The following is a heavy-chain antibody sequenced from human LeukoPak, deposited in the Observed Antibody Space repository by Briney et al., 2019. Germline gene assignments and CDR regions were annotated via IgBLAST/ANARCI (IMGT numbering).Heavy chain of an antibody. CDR1: GFTFSSYG. Sequence: GGSLXLSCAASGFTFSSYGMHWVRQAPGKGLEWGAVIWYDGSNKYYADSVKGRFTISRDNSKNTLYLQMNSLRAEDTAVYYCAVLEGGAAFDIWGQGTMVTVSS. V-gene: IGHV3-33*01. J-gene: IGHJ3*02. D-gene: IGHD1-1*01. CDR2: IWYDGSNK. CDR3: AVLEGGAAFDI.